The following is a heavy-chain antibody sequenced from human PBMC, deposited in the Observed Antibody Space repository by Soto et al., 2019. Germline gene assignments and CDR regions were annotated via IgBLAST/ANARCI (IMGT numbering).Heavy chain of an antibody. CDR2: ISAYNGNT. D-gene: IGHD2-15*01. J-gene: IGHJ6*02. Sequence: GASVKVACKASGYTFTSYGIIWVRQAHGQGLEWMGWISAYNGNTNYAQKLQGRVTMTTDTSTSTAYMELRSLRSDDTAVYYCARVYVVAASPYYYGMDVSGQGTTVTVSS. CDR3: ARVYVVAASPYYYGMDV. CDR1: GYTFTSYG. V-gene: IGHV1-18*01.